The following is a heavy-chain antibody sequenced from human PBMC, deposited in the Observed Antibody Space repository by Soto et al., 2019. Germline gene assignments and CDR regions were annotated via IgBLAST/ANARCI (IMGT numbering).Heavy chain of an antibody. V-gene: IGHV4-31*03. CDR3: ASYKTGDAFDI. CDR2: IYYSGST. D-gene: IGHD1-1*01. Sequence: QVQLQESGPGLVKPSQTLSLTCTVSGGSISSGDYYWSWIRQHPGKDLEWIGYIYYSGSTYYNPSLKSGVIISVDTSKNQFSLKLSSVTAADTAVYYCASYKTGDAFDIWGQGTMVTVSS. J-gene: IGHJ3*02. CDR1: GGSISSGDYY.